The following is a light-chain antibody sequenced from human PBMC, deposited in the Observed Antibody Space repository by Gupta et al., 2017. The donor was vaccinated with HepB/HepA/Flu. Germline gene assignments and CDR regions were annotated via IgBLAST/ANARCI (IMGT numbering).Light chain of an antibody. Sequence: QSVLTQPPSASGTPGQRLTISCSGSSSNIGSYTVNWYQLLPGTAPKVLIYTNNQRPSGVPDRFSGSKSGTSASLAISGLQSEDEADYYCASWDDSLNGCVFGGGTKLTVL. CDR1: SSNIGSYT. CDR3: ASWDDSLNGCV. V-gene: IGLV1-44*01. J-gene: IGLJ3*02. CDR2: TNN.